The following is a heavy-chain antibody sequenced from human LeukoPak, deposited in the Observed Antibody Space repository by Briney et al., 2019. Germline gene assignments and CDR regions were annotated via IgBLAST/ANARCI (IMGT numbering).Heavy chain of an antibody. Sequence: PGGSLRLSCAASGFTFSSYRMSWVRQAPGKGLEWVANIKQDGSEKYYVDSVKGRFTISRDNAKNSLYLQMNSLRAEDTAVYYCARVLLLWFGDFDPWGQGTLVTVSS. V-gene: IGHV3-7*01. CDR1: GFTFSSYR. D-gene: IGHD3-10*01. CDR3: ARVLLLWFGDFDP. J-gene: IGHJ5*02. CDR2: IKQDGSEK.